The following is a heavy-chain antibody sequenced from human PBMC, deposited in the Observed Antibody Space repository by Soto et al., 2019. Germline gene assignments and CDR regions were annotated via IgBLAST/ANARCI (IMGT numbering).Heavy chain of an antibody. CDR2: IYWNDAK. Sequence: CNVVSRRLRGVREGWIRQPPGKALEWLALIYWNDAKRYSPSLKSRLTITKETSKNQVVLTMTNMDQVDTATYYCAHSWYDDRRDLYYYH. J-gene: IGHJ6*03. D-gene: IGHD1-1*01. CDR1: VVSRRLRGVR. V-gene: IGHV2-5*01. CDR3: AHSWYDDRRDLYYYH.